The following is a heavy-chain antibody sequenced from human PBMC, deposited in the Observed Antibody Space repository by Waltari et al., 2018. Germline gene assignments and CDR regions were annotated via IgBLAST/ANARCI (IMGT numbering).Heavy chain of an antibody. V-gene: IGHV4-38-2*02. CDR3: ARDRESSSYPLHPDY. Sequence: QVQLQESGPGLVKPSETLSLTCTVSGYSISSGYFWGWIRQPPGKGLQWIGSIYHSGSTYYNQSLKSRVTISVDTSKNQFSLKLSSVTAADTAVYYCARDRESSSYPLHPDYWGQGTLVTVSS. D-gene: IGHD6-6*01. CDR2: IYHSGST. CDR1: GYSISSGYF. J-gene: IGHJ4*02.